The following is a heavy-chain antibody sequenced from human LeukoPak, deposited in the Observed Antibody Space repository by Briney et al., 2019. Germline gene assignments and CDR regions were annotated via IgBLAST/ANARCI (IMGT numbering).Heavy chain of an antibody. Sequence: GGTLRLSCAASGFTFSGYGMSWVRQAPGKGLEWVSAISGSGGSTYYADSVKGRFTISRDNSKNTLYLQMNSLRAEDTAVYYCAKDRGDYVWGSYYDYWGQGTLVTVSS. CDR3: AKDRGDYVWGSYYDY. D-gene: IGHD3-16*01. CDR2: ISGSGGST. V-gene: IGHV3-23*01. J-gene: IGHJ4*02. CDR1: GFTFSGYG.